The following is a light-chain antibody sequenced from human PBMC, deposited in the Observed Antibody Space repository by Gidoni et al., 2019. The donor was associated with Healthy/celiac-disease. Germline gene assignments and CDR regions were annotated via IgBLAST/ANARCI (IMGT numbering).Light chain of an antibody. J-gene: IGLJ2*01. Sequence: SSELTQDPAVSVALGQTVRIPCQGDSLRSYYASWYQQKPGQAPVLVIYGKNNRPSGIPDRFSGSSSGNTASLTITGAQAEDEADYYCNSRDSSGNHLGVFGGGTKL. CDR3: NSRDSSGNHLGV. CDR1: SLRSYY. CDR2: GKN. V-gene: IGLV3-19*01.